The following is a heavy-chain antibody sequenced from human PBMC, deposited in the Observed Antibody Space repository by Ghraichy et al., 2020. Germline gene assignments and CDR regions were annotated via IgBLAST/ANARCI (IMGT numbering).Heavy chain of an antibody. CDR2: INSDGSST. V-gene: IGHV3-74*01. Sequence: GGSLRLSCAASGFTFSSYWMHWVRQAPGKGLVWVSRINSDGSSTSYADSVKGRFTISRDNAKNTLYLQMNSLRAEDTAVYYCAIGIAAAYAFDIWGQGTMVTVSS. CDR1: GFTFSSYW. J-gene: IGHJ3*02. D-gene: IGHD6-13*01. CDR3: AIGIAAAYAFDI.